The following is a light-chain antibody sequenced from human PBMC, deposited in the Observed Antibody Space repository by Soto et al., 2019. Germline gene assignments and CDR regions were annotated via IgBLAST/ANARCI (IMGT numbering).Light chain of an antibody. V-gene: IGLV3-21*04. CDR1: NIGDKR. Sequence: SSELTQPPSVSVAPEKTATITCGGTNIGDKRVHWYRQKPGQAPVLLISYDSDRPSGIPERFSGANSGNTATLTISTVEAGDEADYYCQVWDIMTDNYVFGGGTKVTVL. J-gene: IGLJ1*01. CDR3: QVWDIMTDNYV. CDR2: YDS.